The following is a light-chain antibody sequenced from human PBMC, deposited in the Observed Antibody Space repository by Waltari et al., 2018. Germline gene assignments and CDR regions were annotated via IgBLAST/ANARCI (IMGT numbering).Light chain of an antibody. CDR1: QSVSRGY. CDR2: GAS. J-gene: IGKJ1*01. V-gene: IGKV3-20*01. CDR3: QQYGSSSWT. Sequence: IVLTQSPGTLSLSPGERATLSCRARQSVSRGYLAWYQQKPGQAHRLLIYGASSRATGIPDRFSGSGSGTDFTLTISRLEPEDFAVYYCQQYGSSSWTFGQGTKVEIK.